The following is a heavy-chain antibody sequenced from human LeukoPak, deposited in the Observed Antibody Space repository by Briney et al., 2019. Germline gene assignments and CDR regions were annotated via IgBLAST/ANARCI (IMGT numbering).Heavy chain of an antibody. V-gene: IGHV3-74*01. CDR1: GFTFTNYW. J-gene: IGHJ4*02. Sequence: QPGGSLRLSCAASGFTFTNYWIHWVRQAPGKGLMWVSRIKSDGITTNYADSVKGRFTISRDNSKNTLYLQMNSLRAEDTAVYYCAKQGWLDNYFDYWGQGTLVTVSS. CDR3: AKQGWLDNYFDY. D-gene: IGHD6-19*01. CDR2: IKSDGITT.